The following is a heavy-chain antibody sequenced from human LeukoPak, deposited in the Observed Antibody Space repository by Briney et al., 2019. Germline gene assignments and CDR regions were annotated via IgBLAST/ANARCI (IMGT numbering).Heavy chain of an antibody. D-gene: IGHD1-26*01. CDR3: ARHSLDSGSFLLFDY. CDR1: GGSISSYY. V-gene: IGHV4-59*08. J-gene: IGHJ4*02. Sequence: SETLSLTCTVSGGSISSYYWSWIRQAPGKGLEWMGYIYYSGSTNYNPSLKSRVTISVDTSKNQFSLKLSSVTAADTAVYYCARHSLDSGSFLLFDYWGQGTLVTVSS. CDR2: IYYSGST.